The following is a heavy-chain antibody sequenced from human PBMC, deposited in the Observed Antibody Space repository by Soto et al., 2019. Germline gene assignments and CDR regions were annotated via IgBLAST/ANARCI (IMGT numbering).Heavy chain of an antibody. CDR1: GFTFSSYG. D-gene: IGHD2-8*01. Sequence: GGSLRLSCAASGFTFSSYGMHWVRQAPGKGLEWVAVIWYDGSNKYYADSVKGRFTISRDNSKNTLYLQMNSLRAEDTAVYDCARAAILSGDPIARYYFDYWGQGTLVTVSS. J-gene: IGHJ4*02. CDR3: ARAAILSGDPIARYYFDY. CDR2: IWYDGSNK. V-gene: IGHV3-33*08.